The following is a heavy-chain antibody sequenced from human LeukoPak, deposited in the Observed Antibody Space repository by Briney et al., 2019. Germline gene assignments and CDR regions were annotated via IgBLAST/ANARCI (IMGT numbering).Heavy chain of an antibody. D-gene: IGHD6-19*01. Sequence: ASVKVSCKASGYTFTSYGISWVRQAPGQGLEWMEWISAYNGNTNYAQKLQGRVTMTTDTSTSTAYMELRSLRSDDTAVYYCARDSPNPLYSSGWYVFDYWGQGTLVTVSS. V-gene: IGHV1-18*01. CDR2: ISAYNGNT. J-gene: IGHJ4*02. CDR3: ARDSPNPLYSSGWYVFDY. CDR1: GYTFTSYG.